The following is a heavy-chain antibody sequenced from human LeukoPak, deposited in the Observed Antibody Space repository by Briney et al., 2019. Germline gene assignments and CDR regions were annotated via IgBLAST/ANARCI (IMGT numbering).Heavy chain of an antibody. CDR2: ISSSSSYI. J-gene: IGHJ4*02. Sequence: GGSLRLSCAASGFTFSGYDMNWVRQAPGKGLEWVSSISSSSSYIYYADSVKGRFTISRDNAKNSLYLQMNSLRAEDTAVYYCARDFLPLKRGYSYDSEYYFDYWGQGTLVTVSS. V-gene: IGHV3-21*01. D-gene: IGHD5-18*01. CDR3: ARDFLPLKRGYSYDSEYYFDY. CDR1: GFTFSGYD.